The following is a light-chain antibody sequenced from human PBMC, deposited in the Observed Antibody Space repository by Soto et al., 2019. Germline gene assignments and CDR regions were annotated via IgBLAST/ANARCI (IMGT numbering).Light chain of an antibody. CDR3: QKRDRTPWT. CDR1: QTINNY. J-gene: IGKJ1*01. V-gene: IGKV1-39*01. CDR2: SAS. Sequence: DIQMTQSPSSLSASVGDSVTITCRTSQTINNYLNWYQQKPGKAPKLLVYSASNLHSGVPSRFSGSGSGTNFTLTISDLQPEDFTTYYCQKRDRTPWTFGQGTKVEIK.